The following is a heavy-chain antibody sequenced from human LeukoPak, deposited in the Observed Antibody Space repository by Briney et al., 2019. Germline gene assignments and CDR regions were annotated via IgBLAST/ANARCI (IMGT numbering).Heavy chain of an antibody. V-gene: IGHV3-23*01. CDR3: ARDRPNYYGSDGHYYRRDGDY. CDR1: GFTFSIYA. CDR2: ITSRGEST. D-gene: IGHD3-22*01. Sequence: GGSLRLSCAASGFTFSIYAMSWVRQAPGKGLQWVSSITSRGESTWYVDSVKGRSTITRDNSENTLYLQMHSLRAEDTAVYYCARDRPNYYGSDGHYYRRDGDYWGQGTVVTVSS. J-gene: IGHJ4*02.